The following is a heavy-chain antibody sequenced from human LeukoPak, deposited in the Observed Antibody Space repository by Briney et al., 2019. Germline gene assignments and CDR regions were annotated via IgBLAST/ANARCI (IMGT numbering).Heavy chain of an antibody. V-gene: IGHV1-2*02. CDR1: GYTFTGYY. CDR3: ASHRGSYDSSGYSNWYFDL. J-gene: IGHJ2*01. Sequence: GASVKVSCKASGYTFTGYYMHWVRQAPGQGLEWMGWINPNSGGTNYAQKFQGRVTMTRDTSISTAYMELSGLRSDDTAVYYCASHRGSYDSSGYSNWYFDLWGRGTLVTVSS. CDR2: INPNSGGT. D-gene: IGHD3-22*01.